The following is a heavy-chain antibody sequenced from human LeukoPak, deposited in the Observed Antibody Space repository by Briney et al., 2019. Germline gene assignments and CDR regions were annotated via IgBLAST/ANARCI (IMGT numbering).Heavy chain of an antibody. V-gene: IGHV5-51*01. J-gene: IGHJ3*02. Sequence: GESLQISCKGSGYSFTSYWIGWVRQMPGKGLEWMGIIYPGDSDTRYSPSIQGQVTISADKSISTAYLQWSSLKASDTAMYYCARGDWGGYNYMGCAFDIWGQGTMVTVSS. CDR3: ARGDWGGYNYMGCAFDI. CDR1: GYSFTSYW. D-gene: IGHD5-24*01. CDR2: IYPGDSDT.